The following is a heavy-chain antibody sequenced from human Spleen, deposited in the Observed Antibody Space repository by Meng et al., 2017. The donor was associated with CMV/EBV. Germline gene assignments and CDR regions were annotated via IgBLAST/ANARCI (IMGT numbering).Heavy chain of an antibody. CDR1: FTSQP. V-gene: IGHV1-18*01. Sequence: FTSQPIPWVKQAPEKGLEWVGRTSGSNPNPELLPKFQGRVALTTATSTSTAYMELRSLRSDDTAVYYCARGGDYGNFHDPFDYWGQGTLVTVSS. D-gene: IGHD4-11*01. J-gene: IGHJ4*02. CDR3: ARGGDYGNFHDPFDY. CDR2: TSGSNPNP.